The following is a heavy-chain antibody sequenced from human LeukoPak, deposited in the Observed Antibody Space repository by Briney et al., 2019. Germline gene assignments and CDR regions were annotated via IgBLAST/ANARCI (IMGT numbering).Heavy chain of an antibody. J-gene: IGHJ4*02. Sequence: GASVKVSCKASGYTFTSYGIGWVRQAPGQGLEWMGWISAYNGNTNYAQKLQGRVTMTTDTSTSTAYMELRSLRSDDTAVYYCARGPDHHYYYDSSFRGVDYWGQGTLVTVSS. CDR2: ISAYNGNT. D-gene: IGHD3-22*01. V-gene: IGHV1-18*01. CDR1: GYTFTSYG. CDR3: ARGPDHHYYYDSSFRGVDY.